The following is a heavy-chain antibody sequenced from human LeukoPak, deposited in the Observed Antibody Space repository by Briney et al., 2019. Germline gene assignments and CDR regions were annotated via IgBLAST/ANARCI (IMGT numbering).Heavy chain of an antibody. CDR2: IYHSGST. CDR3: ARRSSTSGLHYYYYYYMDV. V-gene: IGHV4-4*02. D-gene: IGHD2-2*01. J-gene: IGHJ6*03. Sequence: PSETLSLTCAVSGGSISSSNWWSWVRQPPGKGLEWIGEIYHSGSTYYNPSLKSRVTISVDTSKNQFSLKLSSVTAADTAVYYCARRSSTSGLHYYYYYYMDVWGKGTTVTVSS. CDR1: GGSISSSNW.